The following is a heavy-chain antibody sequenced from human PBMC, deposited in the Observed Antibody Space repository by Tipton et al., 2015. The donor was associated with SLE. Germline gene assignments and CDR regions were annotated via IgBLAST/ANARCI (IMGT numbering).Heavy chain of an antibody. CDR2: IYTSGST. CDR1: GGSISSGNYY. Sequence: TLSLTCTVSGGSISSGNYYWTWIRQPAGKGLEWIGRIYTSGSTNYNPSLKSRVTISVDTSKNQFSLKLSSVTAADTAVYYCAKGVSPSWYFDLWGRGTLVTVSS. J-gene: IGHJ2*01. CDR3: AKGVSPSWYFDL. V-gene: IGHV4-61*02.